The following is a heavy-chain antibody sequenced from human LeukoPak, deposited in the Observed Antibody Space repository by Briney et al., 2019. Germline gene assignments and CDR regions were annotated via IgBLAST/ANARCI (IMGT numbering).Heavy chain of an antibody. CDR1: GFTFSSYA. J-gene: IGHJ4*02. D-gene: IGHD3-10*01. Sequence: GGSLRLSCAASGFTFSSYAMSWVRHAPGKGLEWVSAICGSGGSTYYADSVKGRFTISRDNSKNTLYLQMDSLRAEDTAVYYCASSRAVVQGVTSPFDYWGQGTLVTVSS. CDR3: ASSRAVVQGVTSPFDY. CDR2: ICGSGGST. V-gene: IGHV3-23*01.